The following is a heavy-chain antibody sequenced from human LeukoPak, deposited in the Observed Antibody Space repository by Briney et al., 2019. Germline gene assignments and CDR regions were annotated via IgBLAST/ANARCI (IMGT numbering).Heavy chain of an antibody. CDR3: AKVSAQTAGYYFDY. Sequence: HPGGSLRLSCAASGFTFSSYAMSWVRQAPGKGLEWVSAISGGGGSTYYADSVKGRFTISRDNSKNTLYLQMNSLRAEDTAVYYCAKVSAQTAGYYFDYWGQGTLVTVSS. CDR2: ISGGGGST. V-gene: IGHV3-23*01. D-gene: IGHD6-6*01. J-gene: IGHJ4*02. CDR1: GFTFSSYA.